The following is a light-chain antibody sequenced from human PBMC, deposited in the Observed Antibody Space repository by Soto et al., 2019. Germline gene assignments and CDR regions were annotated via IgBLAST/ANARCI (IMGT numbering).Light chain of an antibody. CDR3: QQYNTYLT. CDR2: GAS. J-gene: IGKJ1*01. Sequence: EIVMTQSPATLSVSPGERATLSCRASQSVSSNLAWYQQKPGQAPRLLIYGASTRATGIPARFSGSGSGTDFTLTISSLQPDDFATYYCQQYNTYLTFGQGTKVDI. V-gene: IGKV3-15*01. CDR1: QSVSSN.